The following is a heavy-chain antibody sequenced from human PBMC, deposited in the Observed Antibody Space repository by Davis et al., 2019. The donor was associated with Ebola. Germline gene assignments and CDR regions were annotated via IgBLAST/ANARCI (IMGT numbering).Heavy chain of an antibody. CDR1: GDSVSSRSAA. J-gene: IGHJ5*01. V-gene: IGHV6-1*01. Sequence: SQTLSLTCAISGDSVSSRSAAWNWIRQSPSRGLEWLGKTYYRSKWYTDYALSVKSRIVINPDTSKNQFSLQRNSVTPDDTAVYYCARDLNWFDSWGQGTLVTVSS. CDR3: ARDLNWFDS. CDR2: TYYRSKWYT.